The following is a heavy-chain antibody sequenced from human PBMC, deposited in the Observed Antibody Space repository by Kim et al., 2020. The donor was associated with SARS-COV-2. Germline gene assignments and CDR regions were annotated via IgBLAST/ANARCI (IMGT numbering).Heavy chain of an antibody. CDR3: AKDFKTPYGPTAYGMDV. V-gene: IGHV3-30*18. CDR2: ISYDGSNK. CDR1: GFTFSSYG. Sequence: GGSLRLSCAASGFTFSSYGMHWVRQAPGKGLEWVAVISYDGSNKYYADSVKGRFTISRDNSKNTLYLQMNSLRAEDTAVYYCAKDFKTPYGPTAYGMDVWGQGTTVTVSS. J-gene: IGHJ6*02. D-gene: IGHD3-10*01.